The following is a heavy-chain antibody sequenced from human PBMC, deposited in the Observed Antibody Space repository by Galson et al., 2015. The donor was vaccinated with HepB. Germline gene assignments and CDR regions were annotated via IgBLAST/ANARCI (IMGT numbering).Heavy chain of an antibody. V-gene: IGHV1-69*04. CDR2: IIPILGIA. D-gene: IGHD3-22*01. CDR3: ARDWDSSGYEGY. CDR1: GGTFSSYT. Sequence: SVKVSCKASGGTFSSYTVSWVRQAPGQGLEWMGRIIPILGIANYAQKFQGRVTITADKSTSTAYMELSSLRSEDTAVYYCARDWDSSGYEGYWGQGTLVTVSS. J-gene: IGHJ4*02.